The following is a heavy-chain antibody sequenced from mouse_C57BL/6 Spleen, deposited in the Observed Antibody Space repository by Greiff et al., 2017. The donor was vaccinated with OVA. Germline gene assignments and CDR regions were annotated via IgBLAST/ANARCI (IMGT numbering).Heavy chain of an antibody. Sequence: EVKLVESGGGLVKPGGSLKLSCAASGFTFSSYAMSWVRQTPEKRLEWVATISDGGSYTYYPDNVKGRFTISRDNAKNNLYLQMSHLKSEDTAMYYCASGAQAAWFAYWGQGTLVTVSA. CDR3: ASGAQAAWFAY. V-gene: IGHV5-4*03. D-gene: IGHD3-2*02. CDR2: ISDGGSYT. J-gene: IGHJ3*01. CDR1: GFTFSSYA.